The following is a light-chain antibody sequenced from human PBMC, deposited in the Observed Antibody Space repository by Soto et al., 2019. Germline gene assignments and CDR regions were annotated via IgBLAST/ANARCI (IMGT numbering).Light chain of an antibody. V-gene: IGKV1-6*01. CDR1: RGIRND. CDR3: LQDYNYPYT. J-gene: IGKJ2*01. Sequence: AIRMTQSPSSLSASVGDRVTMTCRASRGIRNDLGWYQQKPGKAPKLLIYAASSLQSGVPSRFSGSGSGTDFTLTISSLQPEDFATYYCLQDYNYPYTFGQGTKLEIK. CDR2: AAS.